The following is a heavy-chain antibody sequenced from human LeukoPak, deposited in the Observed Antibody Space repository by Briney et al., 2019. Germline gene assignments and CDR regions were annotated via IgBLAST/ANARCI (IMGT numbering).Heavy chain of an antibody. D-gene: IGHD6-13*01. CDR2: IRYDGSNK. Sequence: PGGSLRLSCAASGFTFGSYGMHWVRQAPGKGLEWVAFIRYDGSNKYYADSVKGRFTISRDNSKNTLYLQMNSLRAEDTAVYYCAKDCGIAAAGCYYYYMDVWGKGTTVTISS. CDR1: GFTFGSYG. J-gene: IGHJ6*03. V-gene: IGHV3-30*02. CDR3: AKDCGIAAAGCYYYYMDV.